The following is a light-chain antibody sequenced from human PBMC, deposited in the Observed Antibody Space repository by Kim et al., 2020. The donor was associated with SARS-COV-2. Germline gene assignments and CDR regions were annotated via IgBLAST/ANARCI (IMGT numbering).Light chain of an antibody. V-gene: IGKV3-20*01. CDR3: QHYGSSPLT. Sequence: LWPGERATLSCRASQSLSGSLAWYQHRRGQAPRLLIYGVSYRATGISDRFSGGGSGTDFTLTIDRLEPEDFAVFYCQHYGSSPLTFGGGTKVDIK. J-gene: IGKJ4*01. CDR1: QSLSGS. CDR2: GVS.